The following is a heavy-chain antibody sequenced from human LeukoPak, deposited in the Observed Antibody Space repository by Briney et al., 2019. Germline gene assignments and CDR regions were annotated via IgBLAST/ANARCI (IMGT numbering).Heavy chain of an antibody. D-gene: IGHD3-22*01. CDR2: ISGSGGST. J-gene: IGHJ4*01. CDR1: GFTFSSYA. Sequence: GGSLRLSCAASGFTFSSYAMSWVRQAPGKGLEWVSAISGSGGSTYYADSVKGRFTISRDNSKNTLYLQMNSLRAEDTAVYYCAKDNRYDSSRYYFYWGHETLVTVSS. V-gene: IGHV3-23*01. CDR3: AKDNRYDSSRYYFY.